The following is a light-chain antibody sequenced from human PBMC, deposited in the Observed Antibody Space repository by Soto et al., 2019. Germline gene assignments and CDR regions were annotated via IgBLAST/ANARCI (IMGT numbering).Light chain of an antibody. J-gene: IGKJ2*01. CDR2: DAS. V-gene: IGKV3-11*01. CDR3: QQRSNWYT. Sequence: EIVLTQSPATLSLSPGERATLSCRASQSISSFLTWYQHKPGQAPRLLIHDASKRATGIPARFSGSGSGTDFTLTISSLEPEDFGVYYCQQRSNWYTFGQGTKLEIK. CDR1: QSISSF.